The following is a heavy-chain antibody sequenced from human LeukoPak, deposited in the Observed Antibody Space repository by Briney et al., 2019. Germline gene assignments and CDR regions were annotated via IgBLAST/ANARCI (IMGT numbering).Heavy chain of an antibody. CDR1: GYTFTGYY. V-gene: IGHV1-2*02. J-gene: IGHJ4*02. CDR2: INPNSGGT. CDR3: ARDYYGSGSYYNAVDY. D-gene: IGHD3-10*01. Sequence: ASVKVSCKASGYTFTGYYMHWVRQAPGQGLEWMGWINPNSGGTNYAQKFQGRVTMTRDTSTSTAYMELSRLRSDDTAVYYCARDYYGSGSYYNAVDYWGQGTLVTVSS.